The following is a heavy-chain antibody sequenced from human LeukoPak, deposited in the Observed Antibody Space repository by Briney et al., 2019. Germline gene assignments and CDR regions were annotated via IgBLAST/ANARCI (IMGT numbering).Heavy chain of an antibody. CDR1: GFTFSSYS. CDR3: AKYTGDRYFDL. D-gene: IGHD7-27*01. J-gene: IGHJ2*01. V-gene: IGHV3-23*01. CDR2: ISGSGGST. Sequence: GGSLRLSCAASGFTFSSYSMNWVRQAPGKGLEWVSAISGSGGSTYYADSVKGRFTISRDNSKNTLYLQMNSLRAEDTAVYYCAKYTGDRYFDLWGRGTLVTVSS.